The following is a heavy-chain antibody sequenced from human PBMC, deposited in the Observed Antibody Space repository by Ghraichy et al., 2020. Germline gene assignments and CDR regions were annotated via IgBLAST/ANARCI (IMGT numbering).Heavy chain of an antibody. Sequence: GGSLRLSCTASGFTLNTYWIHWVRQGPGKGLVWVAHISGDGTVINYADSVKGRFTVSRDSAKNTVHLQMDTLRADDTAVYYCARKGVRRGGSDCNIRGMDVWGPGTAVTVSS. J-gene: IGHJ6*02. D-gene: IGHD2-21*02. CDR1: GFTLNTYW. CDR2: ISGDGTVI. CDR3: ARKGVRRGGSDCNIRGMDV. V-gene: IGHV3-74*01.